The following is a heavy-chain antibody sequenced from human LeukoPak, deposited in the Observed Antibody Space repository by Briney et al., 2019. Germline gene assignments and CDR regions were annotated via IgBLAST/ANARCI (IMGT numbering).Heavy chain of an antibody. CDR2: ISSSSSYI. V-gene: IGHV3-21*01. CDR3: AKHGLPLVAISAPLDY. Sequence: PGGSLRLSCAASGFTFSSYSMNWVRQAPGKGLEWVSSISSSSSYIYYADSVKGRFTISRDNAKNSLYLQMNSLRAEDTAVYYCAKHGLPLVAISAPLDYWGQGTLVTVAS. J-gene: IGHJ4*02. D-gene: IGHD2-15*01. CDR1: GFTFSSYS.